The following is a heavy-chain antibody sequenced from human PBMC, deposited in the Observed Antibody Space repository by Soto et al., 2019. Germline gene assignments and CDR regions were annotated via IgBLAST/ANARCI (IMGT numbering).Heavy chain of an antibody. V-gene: IGHV4-59*01. CDR3: ARDGAARGYYYYGMDV. CDR2: IYYSGST. D-gene: IGHD3-16*01. J-gene: IGHJ6*02. CDR1: GGSISSYY. Sequence: SETLSLTCTVSGGSISSYYWSWIRQPPGKGLEWIGYIYYSGSTNYNPSLKSRVTISVDTSKNQFSLKLSSVTAADTAVYYCARDGAARGYYYYGMDVWGQGTTVTVSS.